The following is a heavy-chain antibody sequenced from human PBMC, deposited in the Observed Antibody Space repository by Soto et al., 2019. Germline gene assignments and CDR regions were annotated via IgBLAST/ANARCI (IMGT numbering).Heavy chain of an antibody. D-gene: IGHD6-13*01. V-gene: IGHV4-34*01. J-gene: IGHJ5*02. CDR3: ARAVAAAGNGNWFDP. CDR1: VGSFSGYY. Sequence: PSETLSLTCAVYVGSFSGYYWSWIRQPPGKGLEWIGEINHSGSTNYNPSLKSRVTISVDTSKNQFSLKLSSVTAADTAVYYCARAVAAAGNGNWFDPWGQGTLVTVSS. CDR2: INHSGST.